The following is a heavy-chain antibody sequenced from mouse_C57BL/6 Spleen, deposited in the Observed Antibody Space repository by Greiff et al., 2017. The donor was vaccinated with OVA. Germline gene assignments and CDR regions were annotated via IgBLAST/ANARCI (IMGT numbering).Heavy chain of an antibody. CDR1: EYEFPSHD. Sequence: EVQRVESGGGLVQPGESLKLSCESNEYEFPSHDMSWVRKTPEKRLELVAAINSDGGSTYYPDTMERRFIISRDNTKKTLYLQMSSLRSEDTALYYCARRGYGSSSYWYFDVWGTGTTVTVSS. D-gene: IGHD1-1*01. CDR3: ARRGYGSSSYWYFDV. V-gene: IGHV5-2*01. J-gene: IGHJ1*03. CDR2: INSDGGST.